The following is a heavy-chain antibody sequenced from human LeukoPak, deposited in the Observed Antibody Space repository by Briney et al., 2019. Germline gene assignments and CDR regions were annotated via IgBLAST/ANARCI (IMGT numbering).Heavy chain of an antibody. V-gene: IGHV4-34*01. D-gene: IGHD5-18*01. Sequence: SETLSLTRAVYGGSFSGYYWSWIRQSPGKGLEWIGEINHSGSTNYNPSLKSRVTISVDTSKNQFSLKLSSVTAADTAVYYCVLDDSYGYYGYWGQGTLVTVSS. CDR2: INHSGST. CDR3: VLDDSYGYYGY. CDR1: GGSFSGYY. J-gene: IGHJ4*02.